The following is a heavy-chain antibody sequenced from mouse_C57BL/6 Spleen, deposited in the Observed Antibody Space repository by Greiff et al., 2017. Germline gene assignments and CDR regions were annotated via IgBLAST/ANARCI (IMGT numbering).Heavy chain of an antibody. CDR2: IDPSDSET. CDR3: ADGSSPYAMDY. D-gene: IGHD1-1*01. CDR1: GYTFTSYW. J-gene: IGHJ4*01. Sequence: VQLQQPGAELVRPGSSVKLSCKASGYTFTSYWMHWVKQRPIQGLEWIGNIDPSDSETHYNQKFKDKATLTVDKSSSTAYMQLSSLTSEDSAVYYCADGSSPYAMDYWGQGTSVTVSS. V-gene: IGHV1-52*01.